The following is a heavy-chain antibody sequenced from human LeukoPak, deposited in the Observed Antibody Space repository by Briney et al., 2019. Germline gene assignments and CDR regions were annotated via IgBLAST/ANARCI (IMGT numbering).Heavy chain of an antibody. Sequence: PGGSLRLSCAASGFTFSNNWMSWVRQAPGKGLEGVANIKQEGSERYYVDSVKGRFTISKDNAKNSLYLQMNSLSAEDTAVYYCARSGIWHFGCLTWSMDVWGQGTTVTVSS. J-gene: IGHJ6*02. CDR3: ARSGIWHFGCLTWSMDV. V-gene: IGHV3-7*01. CDR2: IKQEGSER. D-gene: IGHD1-26*01. CDR1: GFTFSNNW.